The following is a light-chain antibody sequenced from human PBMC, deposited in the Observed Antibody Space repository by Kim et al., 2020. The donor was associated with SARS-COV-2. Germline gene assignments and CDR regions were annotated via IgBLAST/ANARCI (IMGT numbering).Light chain of an antibody. Sequence: GQRVTISCSGSSSNIGPNYVYWYQLVPGTAPKVLIYRSDQRPSGVPDRFSGSKSGTSASLAISGLRSEDEADYYCAAWDDTLSGRVFGGGTQLTVL. CDR3: AAWDDTLSGRV. J-gene: IGLJ3*02. CDR2: RSD. V-gene: IGLV1-47*01. CDR1: SSNIGPNY.